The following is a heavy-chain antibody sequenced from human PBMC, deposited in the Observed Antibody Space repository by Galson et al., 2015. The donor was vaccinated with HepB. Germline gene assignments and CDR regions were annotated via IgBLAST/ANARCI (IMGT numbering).Heavy chain of an antibody. Sequence: SVKVSCKASGYTFTSYAMHWVRQAPGQRLEWMGWINAGNGNTKYSQKFQGRVTITRDTSASTAYMELSSLRSEDTAVYYCARPDLYCSGGSCYPPDYYYGMDVWGQGTTVTVSS. CDR2: INAGNGNT. J-gene: IGHJ6*02. V-gene: IGHV1-3*01. CDR1: GYTFTSYA. CDR3: ARPDLYCSGGSCYPPDYYYGMDV. D-gene: IGHD2-15*01.